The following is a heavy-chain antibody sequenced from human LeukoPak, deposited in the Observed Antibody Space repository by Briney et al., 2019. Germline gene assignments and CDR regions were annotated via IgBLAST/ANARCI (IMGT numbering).Heavy chain of an antibody. CDR1: GFTFSSYA. CDR2: ISGSGGST. D-gene: IGHD2-2*02. J-gene: IGHJ6*03. Sequence: GGSLRLSCAASGFTFSSYAMSWVRQAPGKGLEWVSAISGSGGSTYYADSVKGRFTISRDNSKNTLYLQMNSLRAEDTAVYYCAKSGSSCSSTSCYIEVNYYYYYMDVWGKGTTVTVSS. V-gene: IGHV3-23*01. CDR3: AKSGSSCSSTSCYIEVNYYYYYMDV.